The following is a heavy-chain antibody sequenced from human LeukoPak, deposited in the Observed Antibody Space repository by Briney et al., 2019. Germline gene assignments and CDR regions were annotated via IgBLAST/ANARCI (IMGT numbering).Heavy chain of an antibody. CDR2: IWFDGSNK. CDR1: GFTFSGYG. J-gene: IGHJ4*02. V-gene: IGHV3-33*01. CDR3: ARDPSRTLDY. D-gene: IGHD1-14*01. Sequence: GGSLRLSCAASGFTFSGYGMHWVRQAPGKGLEWVALIWFDGSNKYYADSVKGRFTISRDNSKNTLYLQMNSLRAEDTAVYYCARDPSRTLDYWGQGTLVTVSS.